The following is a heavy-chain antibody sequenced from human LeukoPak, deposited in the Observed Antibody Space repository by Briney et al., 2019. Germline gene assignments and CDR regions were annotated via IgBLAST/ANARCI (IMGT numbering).Heavy chain of an antibody. D-gene: IGHD3-3*01. CDR1: GYTFTSYA. V-gene: IGHV1-3*01. Sequence: ASVKVSCKASGYTFTSYAMHWVRQAPGQRLEWMGWINAGNGNTKYSQKFQGRVTITRDTSASTAYMELSSLRSEDTAVYYCARDGRITIFGVVHNWFDPWGQGTLVTVSS. CDR3: ARDGRITIFGVVHNWFDP. CDR2: INAGNGNT. J-gene: IGHJ5*02.